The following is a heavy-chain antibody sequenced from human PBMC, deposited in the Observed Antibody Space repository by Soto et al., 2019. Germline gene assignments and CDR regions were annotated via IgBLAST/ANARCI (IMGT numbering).Heavy chain of an antibody. CDR1: GGSFSGYY. V-gene: IGHV4-34*01. Sequence: SETLSLTCAVYGGSFSGYYWSWIRQPPGKGLEWIGEINHSGSTNYNPSLKSRVTISVDTSKNQFSLKLSSVTAADTAVYYCARVTQLVLGWFDPWGQGTLVTVSS. CDR3: ARVTQLVLGWFDP. D-gene: IGHD6-13*01. CDR2: INHSGST. J-gene: IGHJ5*02.